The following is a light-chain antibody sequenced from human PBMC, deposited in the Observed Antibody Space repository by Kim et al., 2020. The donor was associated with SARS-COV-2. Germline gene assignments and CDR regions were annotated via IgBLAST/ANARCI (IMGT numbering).Light chain of an antibody. CDR2: DVS. Sequence: QSALTQPASVSGSPGQSITISCTGTSSDVGRSNYVSWYQQHPGKAPKFMIYDVSNRPSGVSNRFSGSKSGSTASLTISGLQAEDEADYYCSSYTSSSTVVFGGGTQLTVL. CDR1: SSDVGRSNY. CDR3: SSYTSSSTVV. J-gene: IGLJ2*01. V-gene: IGLV2-14*03.